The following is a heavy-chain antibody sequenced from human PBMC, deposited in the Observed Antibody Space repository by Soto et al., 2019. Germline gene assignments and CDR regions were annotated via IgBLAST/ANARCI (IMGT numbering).Heavy chain of an antibody. D-gene: IGHD2-21*01. J-gene: IGHJ4*01. Sequence: PGGSLRLSCAASGFIFSAYGMNWVRQAPGKGLEWVSYISGDRKTIYYVDSVKGRFSISRDNARNSLALQMNSLTDEDTAVYYCARDLWATNERDVDNWGQGTLVTVSS. CDR3: ARDLWATNERDVDN. CDR2: ISGDRKTI. V-gene: IGHV3-48*02. CDR1: GFIFSAYG.